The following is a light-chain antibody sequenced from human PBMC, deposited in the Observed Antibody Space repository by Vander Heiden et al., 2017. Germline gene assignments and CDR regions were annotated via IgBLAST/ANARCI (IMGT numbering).Light chain of an antibody. CDR2: KVS. CDR1: NSVAGDY. Sequence: QPALTHPASVPGSPGQSTTIPCTGANSVAGDYASWYQQHPGKAPKLLIYKVSNRPSGVSNRFSGSKSGNKASLTISGLQAEDEADYYCRSLTSSLCVFGAGTKVTVL. J-gene: IGLJ1*01. CDR3: RSLTSSLCV. V-gene: IGLV2-14*01.